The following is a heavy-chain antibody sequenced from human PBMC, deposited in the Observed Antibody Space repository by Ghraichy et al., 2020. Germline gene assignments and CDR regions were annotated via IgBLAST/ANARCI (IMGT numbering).Heavy chain of an antibody. CDR2: IYYSGST. Sequence: SETLSFTCTVSGGSISSSSYYWGWIRQPPGKGLEWIGSIYYSGSTYYNPSLKSRVTISVDTSKNQFSLKLSSVTAADTAVYYCARGGGGGGRGSWGYWGQGTLVTVSS. V-gene: IGHV4-39*01. D-gene: IGHD2-15*01. J-gene: IGHJ4*02. CDR3: ARGGGGGGRGSWGY. CDR1: GGSISSSSYY.